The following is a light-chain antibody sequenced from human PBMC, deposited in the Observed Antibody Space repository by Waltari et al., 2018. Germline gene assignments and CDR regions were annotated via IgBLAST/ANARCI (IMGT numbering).Light chain of an antibody. V-gene: IGKV3-20*01. CDR1: QSVTASP. Sequence: IVLTQSPGTMSLSPGDIATLSCRASQSVTASPVAWYQQKPGQAPRLLIYGASTRATGTPDRFSGTGSGTDFILTISGLEPEDFAVYFCQQYGSSIPFTFGPGTKV. J-gene: IGKJ3*01. CDR3: QQYGSSIPFT. CDR2: GAS.